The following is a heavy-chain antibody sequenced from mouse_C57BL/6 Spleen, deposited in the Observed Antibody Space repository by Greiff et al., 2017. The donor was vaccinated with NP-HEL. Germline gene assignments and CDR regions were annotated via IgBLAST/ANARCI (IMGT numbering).Heavy chain of an antibody. J-gene: IGHJ2*01. CDR1: GYTFTSYW. CDR3: AREATPHFDY. CDR2: IYPSDSET. D-gene: IGHD3-2*02. V-gene: IGHV1-61*01. Sequence: QVQLQQPGAELVRPGSSVKLSCKASGYTFTSYWMDWVKQRPGQGLEWIGNIYPSDSETHYNQKFKDKATLTVDKSSSTAYMQLSSLTSEDSAVYYCAREATPHFDYWGQGTTLTVSS.